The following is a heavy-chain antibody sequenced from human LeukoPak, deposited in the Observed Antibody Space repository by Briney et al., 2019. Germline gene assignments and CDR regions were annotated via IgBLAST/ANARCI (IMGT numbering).Heavy chain of an antibody. CDR2: ISGSGGST. CDR3: AKNLDSSGYYLFDY. D-gene: IGHD3-22*01. CDR1: GFTFSSYA. Sequence: GGSLRLSCAASGFTFSSYAMSWVRQAPGKGLEWVSAISGSGGSTYYVDSVKGRFTISRDNSKNTLYLQMNSLRAEDTAVYYCAKNLDSSGYYLFDYWGQGTLVTVSS. J-gene: IGHJ4*02. V-gene: IGHV3-23*01.